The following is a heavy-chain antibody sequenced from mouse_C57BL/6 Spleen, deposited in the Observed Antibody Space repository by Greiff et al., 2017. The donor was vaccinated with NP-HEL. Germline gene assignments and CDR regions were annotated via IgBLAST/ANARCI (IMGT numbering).Heavy chain of an antibody. CDR2: INPSNGGT. CDR1: GYTFTSYW. V-gene: IGHV1-53*01. J-gene: IGHJ1*03. Sequence: QVQLQQPGTELVKPGASVKLSCKASGYTFTSYWMHWVKQRPGQGLEWIGNINPSNGGTNYNEKFKSKATLTVDKSYSTASMVLNSLTSEDSAVYYCARGNLLWSLDVWGTGTTVTVAS. D-gene: IGHD2-1*01. CDR3: ARGNLLWSLDV.